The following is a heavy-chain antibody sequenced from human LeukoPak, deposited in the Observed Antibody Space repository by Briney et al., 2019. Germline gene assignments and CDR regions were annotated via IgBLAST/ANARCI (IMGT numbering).Heavy chain of an antibody. J-gene: IGHJ4*02. V-gene: IGHV3-21*01. Sequence: GGSLRLSCAASGFTFSSYSMNWVRQAPGKGLEWVSAIDPSSTYIYYADSVKGRFTISRDNAKNSLYLQMNSLRAEDTAVYYCARDPYDYNNYDWDYWGQGTLVTVSS. CDR3: ARDPYDYNNYDWDY. CDR2: IDPSSTYI. CDR1: GFTFSSYS. D-gene: IGHD4-11*01.